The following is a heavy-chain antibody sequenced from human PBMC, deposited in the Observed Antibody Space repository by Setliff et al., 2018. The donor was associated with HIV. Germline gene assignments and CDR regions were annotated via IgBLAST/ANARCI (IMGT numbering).Heavy chain of an antibody. CDR2: IYYSGST. J-gene: IGHJ6*03. CDR3: ARGRYRSRWYASGHYYIDV. CDR1: GGSISSGSYY. V-gene: IGHV4-39*01. D-gene: IGHD6-13*01. Sequence: KPSETLSLTCTVSGGSISSGSYYWGWIRQPPGKGLEWIGSIYYSGSTYCNPSLQSRVTISVDTSKNLFSLKLRSVTAADTALYYCARGRYRSRWYASGHYYIDVWGKGTTVTVSS.